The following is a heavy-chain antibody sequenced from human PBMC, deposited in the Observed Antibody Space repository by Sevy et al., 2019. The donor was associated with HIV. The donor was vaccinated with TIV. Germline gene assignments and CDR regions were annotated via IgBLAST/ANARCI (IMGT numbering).Heavy chain of an antibody. D-gene: IGHD6-19*01. Sequence: ASVKVSCKASGGTFSSYAISWVRQAPGQGLEWMGGIIPIFGTANYAQKFQGRVTITADKSTSTAYMELSSLRSEDTAVYYCARVDSSGWYRVAFDIWGQGTMVTVSS. J-gene: IGHJ3*02. CDR1: GGTFSSYA. V-gene: IGHV1-69*06. CDR3: ARVDSSGWYRVAFDI. CDR2: IIPIFGTA.